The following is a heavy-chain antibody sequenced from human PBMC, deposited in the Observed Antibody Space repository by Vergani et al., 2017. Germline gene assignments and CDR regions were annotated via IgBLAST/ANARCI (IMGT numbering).Heavy chain of an antibody. Sequence: QVQLVESGGGVVQPGGSLRLSCAASGFTFSSYGMHWVRQAPGKGLEWVAFIRYDGSNKYYADSVKGRFTISRDNSKNSLYLQMNSLRAEDTAVYYCARTVPSYYYDSSGYSRYYYGMDVWGQGTTVTVSS. CDR3: ARTVPSYYYDSSGYSRYYYGMDV. CDR2: IRYDGSNK. D-gene: IGHD3-22*01. CDR1: GFTFSSYG. J-gene: IGHJ6*02. V-gene: IGHV3-30*02.